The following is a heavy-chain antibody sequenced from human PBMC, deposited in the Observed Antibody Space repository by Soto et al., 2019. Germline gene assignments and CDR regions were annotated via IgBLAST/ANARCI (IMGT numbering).Heavy chain of an antibody. D-gene: IGHD3-3*01. J-gene: IGHJ4*02. Sequence: GESLKISCKGSGYSFTSYWIGWVRQMPGKGLEWMGIIYPGDSDTRYSPSFQGQVTILADKSISTAYLQWSSLEATDTAIYYCARRVYYSAWSTPFDYWGQGTLVTVSS. V-gene: IGHV5-51*01. CDR3: ARRVYYSAWSTPFDY. CDR1: GYSFTSYW. CDR2: IYPGDSDT.